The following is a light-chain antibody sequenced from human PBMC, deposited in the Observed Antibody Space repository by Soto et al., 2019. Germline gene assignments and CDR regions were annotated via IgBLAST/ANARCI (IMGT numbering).Light chain of an antibody. J-gene: IGKJ1*01. Sequence: EVVLTQSPGTLSLSPRERATLSCRASQSVSNNYLAWYQHKPGQAPRLLIYGASNRAPGIPDRFSGSGSGPEFTLIISRLEPEDFAVDYCQQYAAAPRTFGQGTQVEVK. CDR3: QQYAAAPRT. CDR1: QSVSNNY. CDR2: GAS. V-gene: IGKV3-20*01.